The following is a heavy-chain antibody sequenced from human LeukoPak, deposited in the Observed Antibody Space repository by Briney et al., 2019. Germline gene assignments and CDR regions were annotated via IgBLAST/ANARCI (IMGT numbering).Heavy chain of an antibody. D-gene: IGHD5-24*01. CDR1: GYTFTSYG. V-gene: IGHV1-18*01. CDR3: ARDIEQEMAKEDFDYYYMDV. Sequence: ASVKVSCKASGYTFTSYGITWVRQAPGQGLEWMGWISGFNGNTKESQKFQDRVIMTADTSTGTAYMELRSLRSDDTAVYYCARDIEQEMAKEDFDYYYMDVWGKGTPVIVSS. CDR2: ISGFNGNT. J-gene: IGHJ6*03.